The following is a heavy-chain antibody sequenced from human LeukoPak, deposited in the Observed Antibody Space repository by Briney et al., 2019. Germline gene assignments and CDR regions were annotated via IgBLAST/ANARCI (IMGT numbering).Heavy chain of an antibody. CDR3: ARQPRGGATVAGGQWFDP. Sequence: PSETLSLTCTVSGGSISTGSYYWAWIRQPPGKGLEWFGSLFYSGSAYYSPSLRSRVTISVDTSKNQFSLKLSSVTAADTAVYFCARQPRGGATVAGGQWFDPWGQGTLVTVSS. V-gene: IGHV4-39*01. D-gene: IGHD3-16*01. CDR2: LFYSGSA. CDR1: GGSISTGSYY. J-gene: IGHJ5*02.